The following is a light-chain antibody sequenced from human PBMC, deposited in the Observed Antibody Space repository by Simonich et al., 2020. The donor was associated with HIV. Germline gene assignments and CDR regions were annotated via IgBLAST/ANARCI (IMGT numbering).Light chain of an antibody. J-gene: IGLJ3*02. CDR1: SSDVGGYNY. Sequence: QSALTQPASVSGSPGPSITISCPGTSSDVGGYNYVSWYQQHPGKAPKLMIYDVSKRPSGVSNRFSGSKSGNTASLTISGLQAEDEADYFCCSYTSNSTGVFGGGTRLTVL. CDR2: DVS. V-gene: IGLV2-14*03. CDR3: CSYTSNSTGV.